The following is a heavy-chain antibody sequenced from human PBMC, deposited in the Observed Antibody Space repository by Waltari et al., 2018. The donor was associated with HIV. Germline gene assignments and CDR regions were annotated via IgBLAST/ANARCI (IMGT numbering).Heavy chain of an antibody. D-gene: IGHD3-9*01. CDR3: VRGLGGMAAPFDY. V-gene: IGHV4-39*07. J-gene: IGHJ4*02. CDR2: IYYSGST. CDR1: GDSNSRSNYY. Sequence: HLQLQESGPGLVKPSETLSLTCTVSGDSNSRSNYYWVWIRQPPGKGLEWIGSIYYSGSTYYNPSLKSRVIISVDTSKNQFSLKVSSVTAADTAVHYCVRGLGGMAAPFDYWGQGTLVTVSS.